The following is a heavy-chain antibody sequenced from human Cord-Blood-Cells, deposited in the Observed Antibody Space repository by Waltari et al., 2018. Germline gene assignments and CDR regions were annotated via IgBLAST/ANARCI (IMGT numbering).Heavy chain of an antibody. D-gene: IGHD6-13*01. CDR3: ARGSRSRNRNNWFDP. J-gene: IGHJ5*02. CDR2: INPNSGGT. CDR1: GYTFTGYY. V-gene: IGHV1-2*04. Sequence: QVQLVQSGAEVKKPGASVKVSCKASGYTFTGYYMHWVRQAPGQEREWMGCINPNSGGTNYAQTFQGWVTMTRDTSISTAYRELSRLRSDDTAGYYCARGSRSRNRNNWFDPWGQGTLVTVSS.